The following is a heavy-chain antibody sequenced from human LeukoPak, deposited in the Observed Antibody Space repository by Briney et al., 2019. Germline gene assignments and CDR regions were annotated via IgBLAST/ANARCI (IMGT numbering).Heavy chain of an antibody. Sequence: SETLSLTCAVYGGSFSGYYWSWIRQPPGKGLGWIGEINHSGSTNYNPSLKSRVTISVDTSKNQFSLKLSSVTAADTAVYYCAREGYSSSLDYWGQGTLVTVSS. J-gene: IGHJ4*02. CDR3: AREGYSSSLDY. CDR2: INHSGST. CDR1: GGSFSGYY. D-gene: IGHD6-6*01. V-gene: IGHV4-34*01.